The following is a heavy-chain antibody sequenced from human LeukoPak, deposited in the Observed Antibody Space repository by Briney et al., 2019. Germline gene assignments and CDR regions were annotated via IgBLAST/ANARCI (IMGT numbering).Heavy chain of an antibody. D-gene: IGHD6-19*01. V-gene: IGHV3-23*01. Sequence: GGSLRLSCAASGFTFSSYAMSWVRQAPGRGLEWVSAISGSGSSTYYADSVKGRFTISRDNSKNTLYLQMNSLRAEDTALYYCAKLPSSGWYQRWFDPWGRGSLVTVSS. CDR1: GFTFSSYA. CDR3: AKLPSSGWYQRWFDP. CDR2: ISGSGSST. J-gene: IGHJ5*02.